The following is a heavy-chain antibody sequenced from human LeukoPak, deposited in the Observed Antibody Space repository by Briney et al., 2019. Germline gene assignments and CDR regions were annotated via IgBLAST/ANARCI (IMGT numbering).Heavy chain of an antibody. J-gene: IGHJ4*02. CDR3: ARGKEAAIPFDY. Sequence: SVKVSCKASGGTFIIYAISWVRQAPGQGLEWMGGIIPIFGTANYAQKFQGRVTITADESTSTAYMELSSLRSEDTAVYYCARGKEAAIPFDYWGQGALVTVSS. CDR1: GGTFIIYA. D-gene: IGHD2-2*02. V-gene: IGHV1-69*13. CDR2: IIPIFGTA.